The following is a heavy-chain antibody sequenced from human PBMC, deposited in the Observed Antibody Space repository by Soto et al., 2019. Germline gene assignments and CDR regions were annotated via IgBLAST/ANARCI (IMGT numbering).Heavy chain of an antibody. Sequence: QITLKESGPTLVKPTQTLTLTCTFSGFSLNTGGLGVGWIRQPPGKALEWLALIYWDNDKRYSPSLKSRLTITKDPSTNQVVLTMTNMAPVDEATYYCVHSRCGGDCLQSYSSHYYYGMDVWGQGTTVTVSS. CDR2: IYWDNDK. J-gene: IGHJ6*02. V-gene: IGHV2-5*02. D-gene: IGHD2-21*02. CDR1: GFSLNTGGLG. CDR3: VHSRCGGDCLQSYSSHYYYGMDV.